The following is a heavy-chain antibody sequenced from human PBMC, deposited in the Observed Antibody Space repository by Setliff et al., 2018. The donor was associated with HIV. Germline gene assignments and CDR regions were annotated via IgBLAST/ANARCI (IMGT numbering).Heavy chain of an antibody. Sequence: PSETLSLTCTVSGGSFSSVSYYWNWIRQPAGKGLEWIGRIYFSGSTNYNPSLKSRVTISVDTSKKQFSLKLRSVTAADTAVYYCARSSYYGSGSYTDYWGQGTPVTVSS. D-gene: IGHD3-10*01. CDR1: GGSFSSVSYY. J-gene: IGHJ4*02. CDR2: IYFSGST. CDR3: ARSSYYGSGSYTDY. V-gene: IGHV4-61*02.